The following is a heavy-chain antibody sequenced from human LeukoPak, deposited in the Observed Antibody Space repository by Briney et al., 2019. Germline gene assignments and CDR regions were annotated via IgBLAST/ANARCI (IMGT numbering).Heavy chain of an antibody. CDR3: ARDGDGSNYYYYYMDV. J-gene: IGHJ6*03. Sequence: ASVKVSCKASGYTFTSYYMHWVRQAPGQGLEWMGIINPSGGSTSYAQKFQGRVTMTRDMSTSTVYMELSSLRSEDTAVYYCARDGDGSNYYYYYMDVWGKGTTVTVSS. CDR2: INPSGGST. CDR1: GYTFTSYY. D-gene: IGHD2-15*01. V-gene: IGHV1-46*01.